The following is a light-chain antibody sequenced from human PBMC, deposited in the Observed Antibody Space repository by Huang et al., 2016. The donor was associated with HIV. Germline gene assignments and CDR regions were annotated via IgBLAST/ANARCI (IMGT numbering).Light chain of an antibody. J-gene: IGKJ1*01. CDR3: QKYDSAPRT. V-gene: IGKV1-27*01. Sequence: DIQMTQSPPSLSAFVGDIVTITCRASQAISNYLAWYQLTPGKVPKLLIYGASTLQSGVPSRFSGSGSGTDFTLTISSLQPEDVAVYFCQKYDSAPRTFGQGTRVEIK. CDR2: GAS. CDR1: QAISNY.